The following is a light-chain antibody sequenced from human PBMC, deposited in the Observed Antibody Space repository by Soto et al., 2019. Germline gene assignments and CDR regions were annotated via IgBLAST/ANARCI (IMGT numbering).Light chain of an antibody. CDR2: DAY. V-gene: IGKV3-11*01. CDR1: QSFRGL. J-gene: IGKJ5*01. CDR3: QQRHMWPIT. Sequence: EVVLTQSPVTLSLSPGERATLSCRASQSFRGLLAWYQQKPGQAPRLLIYDAYNRATGIPPRSSGSGSGTDFTLTISSLEPEDSAVYYCQQRHMWPITCGQGTRREIK.